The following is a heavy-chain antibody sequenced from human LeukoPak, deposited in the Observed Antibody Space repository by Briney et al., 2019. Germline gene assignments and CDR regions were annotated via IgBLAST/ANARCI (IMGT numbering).Heavy chain of an antibody. D-gene: IGHD3-10*01. CDR3: ARLRTERAFNI. Sequence: GGSLRLSCTASGFTFGDYAMSWFRQAPGKGLEWVGFIRSKAYGGTTEYAASVKGRFTISRDDSKSIAYLQMNSLRAEDTAVYYCARLRTERAFNIWGQGALVTVSS. V-gene: IGHV3-49*03. CDR2: IRSKAYGGTT. CDR1: GFTFGDYA. J-gene: IGHJ3*02.